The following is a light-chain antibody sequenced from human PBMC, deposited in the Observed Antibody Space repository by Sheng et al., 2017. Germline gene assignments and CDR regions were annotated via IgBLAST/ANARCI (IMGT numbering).Light chain of an antibody. V-gene: IGLV2-14*02. CDR2: EDN. J-gene: IGLJ3*02. CDR3: ATWDSRLSVAM. Sequence: QSALTQPASVSGSPGQSITISCTGSSSDVGTFNVFSWYQQHPGKAPKLVIYEDNKRPSGIPDRISGSKSGTSGTLGITGLQTGDEADYYCATWDSRLSVAMFGGGTRLTVL. CDR1: SSDVGTFNV.